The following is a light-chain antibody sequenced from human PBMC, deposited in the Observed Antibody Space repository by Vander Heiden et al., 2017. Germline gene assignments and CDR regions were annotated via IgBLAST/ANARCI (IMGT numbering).Light chain of an antibody. CDR3: QQYNSYPYT. J-gene: IGKJ2*01. V-gene: IGKV1-5*03. Sequence: IQMPPSPSTLSASVGDRVTITCRASQSISSWLAWYQQKPGKAPKLLIYKASSLESGVPSRFSGSGSGTEFTLTISSLQPDDFATYYCQQYNSYPYTFGQGTKLEIK. CDR2: KAS. CDR1: QSISSW.